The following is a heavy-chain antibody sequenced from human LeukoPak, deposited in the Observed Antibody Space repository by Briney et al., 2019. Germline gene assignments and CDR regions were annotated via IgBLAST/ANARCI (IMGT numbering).Heavy chain of an antibody. CDR1: GYTFTSYD. D-gene: IGHD2/OR15-2a*01. Sequence: ASVKVSCKASGYTFTSYDINWVRQATGQRLEWMGWINAANGNTKLSQKFQDRITIIRDKSANTAYMELSSLRSEDTAVYYCARDRIGYEYYNGMDVWGQGTTVTVSS. CDR3: ARDRIGYEYYNGMDV. CDR2: INAANGNT. V-gene: IGHV1-3*01. J-gene: IGHJ6*02.